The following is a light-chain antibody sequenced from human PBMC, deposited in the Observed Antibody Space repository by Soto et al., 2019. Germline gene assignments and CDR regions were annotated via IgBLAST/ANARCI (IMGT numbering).Light chain of an antibody. CDR1: SGDVGVYKF. Sequence: QSALTQHASVSGSPGQSITISCTGTSGDVGVYKFVSWYQQHPGKAPKLIIYEVSNRPSGVSSRFSGSMSGNTASLTISGLQAEDEADYYCGSYTGTIYVFGTGTKVTVL. V-gene: IGLV2-14*01. CDR3: GSYTGTIYV. CDR2: EVS. J-gene: IGLJ1*01.